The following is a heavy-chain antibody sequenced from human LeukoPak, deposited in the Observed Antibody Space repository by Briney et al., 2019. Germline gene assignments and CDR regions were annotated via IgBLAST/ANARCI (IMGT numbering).Heavy chain of an antibody. D-gene: IGHD3-9*01. CDR2: ISSSSSYI. J-gene: IGHJ5*02. V-gene: IGHV3-21*01. Sequence: GGSLRLSCTASGFTFGDYGMSWFRQAPGKGLEWVSSISSSSSYIYYADSVKGRFTISRDNSKNTLYLQMNSLRAEDTAVYYCAKDQGVLRYFDWYRNPNWFDPWGQGTLVTVSS. CDR1: GFTFGDYG. CDR3: AKDQGVLRYFDWYRNPNWFDP.